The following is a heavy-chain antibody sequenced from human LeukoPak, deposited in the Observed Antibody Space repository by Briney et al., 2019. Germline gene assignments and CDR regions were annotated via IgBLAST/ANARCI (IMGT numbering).Heavy chain of an antibody. CDR1: GYTFTSYG. CDR2: ISAYNGNT. V-gene: IGHV1-18*01. J-gene: IGHJ4*02. D-gene: IGHD3-22*01. Sequence: ASVTVSFTASGYTFTSYGISWVRQAPGQGLEWMGWISAYNGNTNYAQKLQGRVTMTTDTSTSTAYMELRSLRSDDTAVYYCASNYEGYYYDSSGYNYWGQGTLVTVSS. CDR3: ASNYEGYYYDSSGYNY.